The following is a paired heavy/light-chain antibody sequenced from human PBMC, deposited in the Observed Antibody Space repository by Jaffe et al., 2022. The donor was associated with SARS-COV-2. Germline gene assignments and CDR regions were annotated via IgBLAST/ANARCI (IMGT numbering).Heavy chain of an antibody. D-gene: IGHD5-12*01. V-gene: IGHV4-61*02. CDR1: GGSISSGSYY. CDR2: IYTSGST. CDR3: ARAPRGYGFPYYYYYYGMDV. J-gene: IGHJ6*02. Sequence: QVQLQESGPGLVKPSQTLSLTCTVSGGSISSGSYYWSWIRQPAGKGLEWIGRIYTSGSTNYNPSLKSRVTISVDTSKNQFSLKLSSVTAADTAVYYCARAPRGYGFPYYYYYYGMDVWGLGTTVTVSS.
Light chain of an antibody. V-gene: IGKV2-28*01. J-gene: IGKJ2*01. Sequence: DIVMTQSPLSLPVTPGEPASISCRSSQSLLHSNGYNFLDWYLQKPGQSPQLLIYLGSNRASGVPDRFSGSGSGTYFTLKISRVEAEDVGVYYCMQALQTPYTFGQGTKLEIK. CDR1: QSLLHSNGYNF. CDR3: MQALQTPYT. CDR2: LGS.